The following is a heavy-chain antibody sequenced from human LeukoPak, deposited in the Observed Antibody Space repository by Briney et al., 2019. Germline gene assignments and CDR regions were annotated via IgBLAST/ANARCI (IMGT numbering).Heavy chain of an antibody. Sequence: ASVKVSCKASGYTFTSYDINWVRQATGQGLEWMGWMNPNSGNTGYAQKFQGRVTMTRNTSISTAYMELSSLRSEDTAVYYCAALAAAGNYYYYYGMDVWGQGTTVTVSS. D-gene: IGHD6-13*01. V-gene: IGHV1-8*01. CDR2: MNPNSGNT. CDR1: GYTFTSYD. J-gene: IGHJ6*02. CDR3: AALAAAGNYYYYYGMDV.